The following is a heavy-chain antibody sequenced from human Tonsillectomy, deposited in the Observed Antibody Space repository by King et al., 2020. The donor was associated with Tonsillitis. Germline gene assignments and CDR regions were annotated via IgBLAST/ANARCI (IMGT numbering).Heavy chain of an antibody. Sequence: QLVQSGAEVKKPGASVKVSCKTSGYTFLIYGISWVRQPPGQGLEWMGWINAYNGHTNYAQTLQDRVTMTTDTSTSTAYMELRSLRSDDTAVYYCARDYYKDYRVSFFDIWGQGTMVTVSS. CDR3: ARDYYKDYRVSFFDI. CDR1: GYTFLIYG. CDR2: INAYNGHT. V-gene: IGHV1-18*01. J-gene: IGHJ3*02. D-gene: IGHD3-10*01.